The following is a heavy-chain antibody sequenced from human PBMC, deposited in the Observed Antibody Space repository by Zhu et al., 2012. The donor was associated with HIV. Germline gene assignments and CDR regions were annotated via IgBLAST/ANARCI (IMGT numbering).Heavy chain of an antibody. D-gene: IGHD2-15*01. Sequence: QVQLQESGPGLVKPSETLSLTCTVSGGSISSHYWNWIRQPPEKGLEWIGYIYYSGSTTYNPSLKSRVTISVDTSKNQFSLKLNSVTAADTAVYYCARAGGYCSGGSCYHFDYWGQGTLVTVSS. J-gene: IGHJ4*02. V-gene: IGHV4-59*11. CDR1: GGSISSHY. CDR2: IYYSGST. CDR3: ARAGGYCSGGSCYHFDY.